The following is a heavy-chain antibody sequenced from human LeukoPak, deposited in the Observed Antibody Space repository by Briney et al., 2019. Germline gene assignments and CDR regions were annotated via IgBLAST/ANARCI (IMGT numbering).Heavy chain of an antibody. Sequence: GGSLRLSCAASGFTFSTYGMNWVRQAPGKGLEWVSYISSSSSTIYYADSVMARFTISRDNAKNSLYLQMNSLRAEDTAVYYCARDGITIFGVPSAFDYWGQGSLVTVSS. CDR2: ISSSSSTI. CDR3: ARDGITIFGVPSAFDY. J-gene: IGHJ4*02. V-gene: IGHV3-48*01. CDR1: GFTFSTYG. D-gene: IGHD3-3*01.